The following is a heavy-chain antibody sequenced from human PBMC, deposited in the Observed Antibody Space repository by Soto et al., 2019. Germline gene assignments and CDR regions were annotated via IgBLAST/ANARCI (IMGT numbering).Heavy chain of an antibody. CDR2: ISFDGSNK. CDR1: GFTFSTYA. CDR3: ARVGPYDSSGDADY. D-gene: IGHD3-22*01. Sequence: QVQLVESGGGVVQPGRSLRLLCVASGFTFSTYAMHWVRQAPGKGLEWVAVISFDGSNKYNADSVKGRFTISRDNSKNTLYLQMNSLRAEDTAVYYCARVGPYDSSGDADYWGQGTLVTVSS. J-gene: IGHJ4*02. V-gene: IGHV3-30-3*01.